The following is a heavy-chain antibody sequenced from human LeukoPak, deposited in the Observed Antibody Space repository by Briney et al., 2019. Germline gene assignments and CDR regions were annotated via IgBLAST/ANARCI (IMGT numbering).Heavy chain of an antibody. CDR1: GGSISSGSYF. CDR2: IYTSGST. D-gene: IGHD3-9*01. CDR3: ARLGGHYDILTGYYKGGFDY. V-gene: IGHV4-61*02. J-gene: IGHJ4*02. Sequence: SQTLSLTCTVSGGSISSGSYFWSWIRQPAGKGLEWIGRIYTSGSTNYNPSLKSRVTISVDTSKNQFSLKLSSVTAADTAVYYCARLGGHYDILTGYYKGGFDYWGQGTLVTVSS.